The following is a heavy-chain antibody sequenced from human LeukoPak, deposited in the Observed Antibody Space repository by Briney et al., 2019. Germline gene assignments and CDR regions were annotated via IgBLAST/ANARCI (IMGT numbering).Heavy chain of an antibody. CDR3: AKDLKALYYYDSSGSLGN. D-gene: IGHD3-22*01. J-gene: IGHJ4*02. Sequence: GGSLRLSCAASGFTFSSYAMSWVRQAPEKGLEWVSGISGSGGSTSYADSVKGRFTISRDNSKNTLYLLMNSLRAEDTAVYYCAKDLKALYYYDSSGSLGNWGQGTLVTVSS. CDR1: GFTFSSYA. CDR2: ISGSGGST. V-gene: IGHV3-23*01.